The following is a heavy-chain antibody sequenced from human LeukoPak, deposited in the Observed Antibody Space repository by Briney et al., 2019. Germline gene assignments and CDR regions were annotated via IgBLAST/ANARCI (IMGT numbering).Heavy chain of an antibody. D-gene: IGHD5-12*01. CDR3: ARRFGYSIDY. Sequence: PGGSLRLSCAASGFAFSSYSMNWVRQAPGKGREWVSFISSSSGTLYYADSVKGRFTISRDDAKNTLYLQMNSLRAEDTAVYYCARRFGYSIDYWGQGTLVTASS. CDR2: ISSSSGTL. V-gene: IGHV3-48*04. CDR1: GFAFSSYS. J-gene: IGHJ4*02.